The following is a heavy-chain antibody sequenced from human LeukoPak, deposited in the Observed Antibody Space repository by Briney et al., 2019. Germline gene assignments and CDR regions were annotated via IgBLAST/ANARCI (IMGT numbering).Heavy chain of an antibody. CDR1: GYTFTSYD. D-gene: IGHD2-15*01. CDR3: ARRLGYCSDGSCYSLNY. J-gene: IGHJ4*02. Sequence: ASVKVSCKASGYTFTSYDINWVRQAPGQGPEWMGWMNPNSGNTGCAQKFQGRVAMTRNSSISTAYMELSSLRSEDTAVYYCARRLGYCSDGSCYSLNYWGQGTLVTVSS. CDR2: MNPNSGNT. V-gene: IGHV1-8*01.